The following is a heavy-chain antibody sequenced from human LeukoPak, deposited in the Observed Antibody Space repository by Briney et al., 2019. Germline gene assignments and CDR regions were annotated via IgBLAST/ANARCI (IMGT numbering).Heavy chain of an antibody. V-gene: IGHV4-61*02. CDR3: ARDGGDTYYYDSSGDAFDI. CDR1: GGSISSGSYY. D-gene: IGHD3-22*01. J-gene: IGHJ3*02. Sequence: SQTLSLTCTVSGGSISSGSYYWSWNRQPAGKGLEWIGRIYTSGSTNYNPSLKSRVTISVDTSKNQFSLKLSSVTAADTAVYYCARDGGDTYYYDSSGDAFDIWGQGTMVTVSS. CDR2: IYTSGST.